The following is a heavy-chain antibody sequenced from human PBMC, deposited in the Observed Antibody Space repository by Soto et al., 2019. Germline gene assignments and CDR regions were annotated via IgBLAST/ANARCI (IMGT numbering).Heavy chain of an antibody. CDR1: GFSLSTSGVG. CDR2: IYWNDDK. Sequence: QITLKESGPTLVKPTQTLTLTCTFSGFSLSTSGVGVGWIRQPPGKALEWLALIYWNDDKRYSPSLKSRLTITTDTSKNQVVLTMTNMDPVDTATYYCAHRRYDSSGYYDHYFDYWGQGTLVTVSS. D-gene: IGHD3-22*01. V-gene: IGHV2-5*01. CDR3: AHRRYDSSGYYDHYFDY. J-gene: IGHJ4*02.